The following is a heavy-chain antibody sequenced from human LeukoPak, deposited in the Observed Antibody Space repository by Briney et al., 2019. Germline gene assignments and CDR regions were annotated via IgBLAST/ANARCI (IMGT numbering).Heavy chain of an antibody. V-gene: IGHV4-59*01. J-gene: IGHJ3*02. CDR1: GGSISSYY. CDR3: AREGYSRGDDAFDI. CDR2: IYYSGST. Sequence: SETLSLTCTVSGGSISSYYWSWIRQPPVKGLEWIGYIYYSGSTNYNPSLKSRVTISVDTSKNQFSLKLSSVTAADTAVYYCAREGYSRGDDAFDIWGQGTMVTVSS. D-gene: IGHD6-13*01.